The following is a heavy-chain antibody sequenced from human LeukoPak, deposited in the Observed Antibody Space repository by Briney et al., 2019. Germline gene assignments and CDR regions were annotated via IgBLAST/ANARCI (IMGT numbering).Heavy chain of an antibody. V-gene: IGHV1-69*13. CDR1: GGTFSSYA. D-gene: IGHD5-24*01. Sequence: SVKVSCKASGGTFSSYAISWVRQAPGQGLEWMGGIIPIFGTANYAQKFQGRVTITADESTSTAYMELGSLRSEDTAVYYCARVLGDGYNYDDYWGQGTLVTVSS. J-gene: IGHJ4*02. CDR3: ARVLGDGYNYDDY. CDR2: IIPIFGTA.